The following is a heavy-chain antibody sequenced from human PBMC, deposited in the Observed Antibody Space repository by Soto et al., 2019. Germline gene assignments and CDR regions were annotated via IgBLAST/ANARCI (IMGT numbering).Heavy chain of an antibody. CDR3: ASCSGGSCYFGGNFDY. CDR2: IYHSGST. D-gene: IGHD2-15*01. CDR1: SGSISSSNW. V-gene: IGHV4-4*02. Sequence: SETLSLTCAVSSGSISSSNWWSWVRQPPGKGLEWIGEIYHSGSTNYNPSLKSRVTISVDKSKNQFSLKLSSVTAADTAVYYCASCSGGSCYFGGNFDYWGQGTLVTVSS. J-gene: IGHJ4*02.